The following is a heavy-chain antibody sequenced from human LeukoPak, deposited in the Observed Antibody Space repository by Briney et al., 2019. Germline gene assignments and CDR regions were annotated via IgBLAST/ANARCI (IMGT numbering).Heavy chain of an antibody. J-gene: IGHJ4*02. V-gene: IGHV3-48*01. CDR2: ISSSSSTI. CDR3: ARGVYGDSPKY. CDR1: GFTFSSYS. D-gene: IGHD4-17*01. Sequence: GGSLRLSCAASGFTFSSYSMNWVRQAPGKGLEWVSYISSSSSTIYYADSVKGRFTISRDNSKNTLYLQMNSLRAEDTAVYYCARGVYGDSPKYWGQGTLVTVSS.